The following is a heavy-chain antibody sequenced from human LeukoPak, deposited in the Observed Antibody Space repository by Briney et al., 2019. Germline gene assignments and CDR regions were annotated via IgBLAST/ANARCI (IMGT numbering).Heavy chain of an antibody. CDR2: IYPGDSDT. CDR1: GYSFTSYW. Sequence: GESLKISCKGSGYSFTSYWIGCVRQMPGKGLEWMGIIYPGDSDTRYSPSFQGQVTISADKSISTAYLQWSSLKASDTAMYYCARELVGIVGATMDAFDIWGQGTMVTVSS. D-gene: IGHD1-26*01. V-gene: IGHV5-51*01. CDR3: ARELVGIVGATMDAFDI. J-gene: IGHJ3*02.